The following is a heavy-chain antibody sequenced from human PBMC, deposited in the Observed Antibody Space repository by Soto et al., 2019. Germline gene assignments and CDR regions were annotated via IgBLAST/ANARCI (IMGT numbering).Heavy chain of an antibody. D-gene: IGHD3-22*01. CDR3: VRPDSSGYYVN. Sequence: PGESLKISCNGSGYNFSSWIGWVRQMPGKGLEWMGIIHPGDSDTRYSPSFQGQVTMSVDKSISTAYLQWSSLKASDTAMYYCVRPDSSGYYVNWGQGTLVTVSS. V-gene: IGHV5-51*01. J-gene: IGHJ4*02. CDR1: GYNFSSW. CDR2: IHPGDSDT.